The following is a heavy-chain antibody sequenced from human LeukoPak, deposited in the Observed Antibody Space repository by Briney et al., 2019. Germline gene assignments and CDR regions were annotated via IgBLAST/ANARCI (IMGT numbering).Heavy chain of an antibody. CDR3: AKDPSRPAYYYYGMDV. D-gene: IGHD2-15*01. V-gene: IGHV3-53*01. CDR1: GLTVSSNY. CDR2: IYSGGST. Sequence: GGSLRLSCAASGLTVSSNYMTWVRQAPGKGLEWASVIYSGGSTYYADSVKGRFTISRDNSKNTLYLQMNSLRAEDTAVYFCAKDPSRPAYYYYGMDVWGQGTTVTVSS. J-gene: IGHJ6*02.